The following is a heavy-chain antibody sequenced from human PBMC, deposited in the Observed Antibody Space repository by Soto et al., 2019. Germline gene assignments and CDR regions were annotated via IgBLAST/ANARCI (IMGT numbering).Heavy chain of an antibody. D-gene: IGHD2-15*01. J-gene: IGHJ4*02. V-gene: IGHV2-5*02. CDR3: AHRPSYCSGGSCYSGFDY. Sequence: QITLKESGPTLVKPTQTLTLTCTFSGFSLSTSGVGVGWIRQPPGKALEWLALIYWDDDKRYSPSLKSRLTITKDTTKNQVVLTMTNMDPVDTATYYCAHRPSYCSGGSCYSGFDYWGQGTLVTVSS. CDR1: GFSLSTSGVG. CDR2: IYWDDDK.